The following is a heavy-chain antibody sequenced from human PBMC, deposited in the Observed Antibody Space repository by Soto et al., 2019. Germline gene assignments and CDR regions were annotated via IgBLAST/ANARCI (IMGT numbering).Heavy chain of an antibody. CDR2: ISYDGSNK. V-gene: IGHV3-30*18. D-gene: IGHD3-10*01. CDR3: AKDQGLLWFGEPSLVY. J-gene: IGHJ4*02. Sequence: QVQLVESGGGVVQPGRSLRLSCAASGFTFSSYGMHWVRQAPGKGLEWVAVISYDGSNKYYADSVKGRFTISRDNSKNTLYLQMNSLRAEDTAVYYCAKDQGLLWFGEPSLVYWGQGTLVTVSS. CDR1: GFTFSSYG.